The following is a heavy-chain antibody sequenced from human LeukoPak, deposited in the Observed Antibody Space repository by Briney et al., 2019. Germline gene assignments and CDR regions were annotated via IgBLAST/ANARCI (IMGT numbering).Heavy chain of an antibody. D-gene: IGHD2-21*02. CDR3: ARDPIVVVTRGAFDI. J-gene: IGHJ3*02. CDR2: IIPILGIA. Sequence: SVPVSCKASGGTFSSYAISWVRQAPGQGLEWMGRIIPILGIANYAQKFQGKVTITADKSTSTAYMELSSLRSEDTAVYYCARDPIVVVTRGAFDIWGEGTLVTVSS. CDR1: GGTFSSYA. V-gene: IGHV1-69*04.